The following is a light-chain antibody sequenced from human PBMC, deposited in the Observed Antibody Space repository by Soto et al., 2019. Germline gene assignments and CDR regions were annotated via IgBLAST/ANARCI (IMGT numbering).Light chain of an antibody. CDR1: SSDFGGYNY. CDR2: EVS. Sequence: QSALTQPASVSGSPGQSITISCTGTSSDFGGYNYVSWYQQHPDKAPKLMIYEVSNRPSGVSYRFSGSKSGNTASLTISGLQAEDEADYYCSSYTSSSTWVFGGGTKLTVL. V-gene: IGLV2-14*01. CDR3: SSYTSSSTWV. J-gene: IGLJ3*02.